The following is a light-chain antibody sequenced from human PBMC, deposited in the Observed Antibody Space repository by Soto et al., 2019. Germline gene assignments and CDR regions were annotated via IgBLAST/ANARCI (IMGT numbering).Light chain of an antibody. J-gene: IGLJ1*01. CDR1: RSNIGGNS. V-gene: IGLV1-44*01. Sequence: QSVLTQPPSASGTPGQRVTISCSGTRSNIGGNSVNWYQQLPGKAPKPLIYSNNQRPSGVPDRFSASKSGTSASLAISGLQSEDEAGYYCATWDDSLTGFVFGTGTKLTVL. CDR3: ATWDDSLTGFV. CDR2: SNN.